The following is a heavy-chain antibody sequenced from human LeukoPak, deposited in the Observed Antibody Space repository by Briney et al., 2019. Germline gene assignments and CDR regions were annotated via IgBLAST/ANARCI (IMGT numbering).Heavy chain of an antibody. D-gene: IGHD4-17*01. CDR1: GYTFTGYY. CDR3: ARSYGDYWEFDY. Sequence: ASVKVSCKASGYTFTGYYMHWVRQAPGQGLEWMGWINPNSGGTNYAQKFQGRVTMTRDTSISTAYMELSRLRSDDTAVYYCARSYGDYWEFDYWGQGSLVTVSS. CDR2: INPNSGGT. J-gene: IGHJ4*02. V-gene: IGHV1-2*02.